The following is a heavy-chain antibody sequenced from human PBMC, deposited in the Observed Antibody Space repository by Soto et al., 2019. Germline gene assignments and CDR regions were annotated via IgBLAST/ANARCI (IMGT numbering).Heavy chain of an antibody. CDR1: GFTFSSYA. V-gene: IGHV3-30-3*01. Sequence: PGGSLRLSCAASGFTFSSYAMHWVRQAPGKGLEWVAVISYDGSNKYYADSVKGRFTISRDNSKNTLYLQMNSLRAEDTAVYYWARDAHRITMVRGVNYYYYGMDVWGQGTTVTVSS. CDR3: ARDAHRITMVRGVNYYYYGMDV. J-gene: IGHJ6*02. CDR2: ISYDGSNK. D-gene: IGHD3-10*01.